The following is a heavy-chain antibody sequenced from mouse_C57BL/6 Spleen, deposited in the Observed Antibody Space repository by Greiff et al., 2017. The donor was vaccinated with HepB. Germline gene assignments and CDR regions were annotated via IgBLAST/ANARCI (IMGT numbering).Heavy chain of an antibody. Sequence: VKLQQPGAELVRPGTSVKLSCKASGYTFTSYWMHWVKQRPGQGLEWIGVIDPSDSYTNYNQKFKGKATLTVDTSSSTAYMQRSSLTSEDSAVYYCARITTVFDYWGQGTTLTVSS. CDR2: IDPSDSYT. V-gene: IGHV1-59*01. J-gene: IGHJ2*01. D-gene: IGHD1-1*01. CDR3: ARITTVFDY. CDR1: GYTFTSYW.